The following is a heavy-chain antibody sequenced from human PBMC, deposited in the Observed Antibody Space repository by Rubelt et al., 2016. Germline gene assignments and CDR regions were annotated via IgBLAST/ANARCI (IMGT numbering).Heavy chain of an antibody. CDR2: IYYSGST. J-gene: IGHJ6*03. D-gene: IGHD2-2*01. CDR1: GFTFSDYY. Sequence: PGGSLRLSCAASGFTFSDYYMSWIRQAPGKGLEWIGSIYYSGSTYYNPSLKSRVTISVDTSKNQFSLKLSSVTAADTAVYYCARHWTPKSCSSTSCHYYYYMDVWGKGTTVTVSS. CDR3: ARHWTPKSCSSTSCHYYYYMDV. V-gene: IGHV4-39*01.